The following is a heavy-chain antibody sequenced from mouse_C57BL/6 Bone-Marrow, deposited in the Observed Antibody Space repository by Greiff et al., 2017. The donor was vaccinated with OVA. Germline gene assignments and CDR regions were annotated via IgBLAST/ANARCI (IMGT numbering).Heavy chain of an antibody. V-gene: IGHV3-6*01. Sequence: EVQLVESGPGLVKPSQSLSLTCSVTGYSIASGYYWNWIRQFPGNKLEWMGYISYDGSNNYNPSLKNRISITRDTSKNQFFLKLNSVTTEDTATYYCARGGGSNPPWFAYWGQGTLVTVSA. J-gene: IGHJ3*01. CDR1: GYSIASGYY. D-gene: IGHD1-1*01. CDR3: ARGGGSNPPWFAY. CDR2: ISYDGSN.